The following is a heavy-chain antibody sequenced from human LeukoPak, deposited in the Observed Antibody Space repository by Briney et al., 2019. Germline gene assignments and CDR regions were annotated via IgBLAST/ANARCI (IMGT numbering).Heavy chain of an antibody. J-gene: IGHJ6*02. CDR2: IKHDGNWK. Sequence: GGSLRLSCAASGSTFGNYYMSWVRQAPGKGLEWVANIKHDGNWKFYADSVKGRFTVSRDNAESLVYLQMSSLRVDDTAVYYCAKAASSSWPSYYYGMDVWGQGTTVTVSS. CDR1: GSTFGNYY. D-gene: IGHD6-13*01. CDR3: AKAASSSWPSYYYGMDV. V-gene: IGHV3-7*03.